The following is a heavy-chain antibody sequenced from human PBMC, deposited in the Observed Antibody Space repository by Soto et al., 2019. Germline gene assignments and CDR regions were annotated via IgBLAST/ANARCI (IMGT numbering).Heavy chain of an antibody. J-gene: IGHJ4*02. Sequence: PSETLSLTCTVSGGSISSSSYYWGWIRQPPGKGLEWIGSIYYSGSTYYNPSLKSRVTKSVDTSKNQFSLKLSSVTAAYTAVYYCASHYGDYLYYFDYWGQGTLVTVSS. CDR2: IYYSGST. CDR1: GGSISSSSYY. D-gene: IGHD4-17*01. V-gene: IGHV4-39*01. CDR3: ASHYGDYLYYFDY.